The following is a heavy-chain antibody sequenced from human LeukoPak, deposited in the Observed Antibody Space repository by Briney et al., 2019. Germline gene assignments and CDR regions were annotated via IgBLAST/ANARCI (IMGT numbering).Heavy chain of an antibody. CDR3: ASLSSGYLYVDY. V-gene: IGHV1-3*01. CDR1: GYTFTSYA. J-gene: IGHJ4*02. Sequence: ASVKVSCKASGYTFTSYAMHWVRQAPGQRLEWMGWINAGNGNTKYSQKFQGRVTITRDTSASTAYMELSSLRSEDTAVYYCASLSSGYLYVDYWGQGTLVTVSS. D-gene: IGHD3-22*01. CDR2: INAGNGNT.